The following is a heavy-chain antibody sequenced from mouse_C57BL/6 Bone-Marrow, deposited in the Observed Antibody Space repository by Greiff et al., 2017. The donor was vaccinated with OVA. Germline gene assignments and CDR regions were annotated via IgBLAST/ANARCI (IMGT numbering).Heavy chain of an antibody. CDR3: ARTGTSWFAY. V-gene: IGHV1-64*01. D-gene: IGHD4-1*01. CDR1: GYTFTSYW. J-gene: IGHJ3*01. CDR2: IHPNSGST. Sequence: VQLQQPGAELVKPGASVKLSCKASGYTFTSYWMHWVKQRPGQGLEWIGMIHPNSGSTNYNEKFKSKATLTVDKSASTAYMQLSSLTSEDSAVYYCARTGTSWFAYWGQGTLVTVSA.